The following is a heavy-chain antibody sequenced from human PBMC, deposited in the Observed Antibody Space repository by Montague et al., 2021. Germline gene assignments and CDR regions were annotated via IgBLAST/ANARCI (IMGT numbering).Heavy chain of an antibody. Sequence: SVKVSCKASGYTFTSYDINWVRQATGQGLEWMGWMSPNSGITGYAQKFQGRVTMTRNTSISTAYMELSLRSEDTAVYYCARAFGSSWQGTFNWFDPWGQGTLVTVSS. CDR3: ARAFGSSWQGTFNWFDP. V-gene: IGHV1-8*01. CDR2: MSPNSGIT. J-gene: IGHJ5*02. D-gene: IGHD6-13*01. CDR1: GYTFTSYD.